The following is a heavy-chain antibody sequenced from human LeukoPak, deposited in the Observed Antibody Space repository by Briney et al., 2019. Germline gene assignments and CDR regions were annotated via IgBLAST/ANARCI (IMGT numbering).Heavy chain of an antibody. Sequence: SETLSLTCAVYGGSFSGYYWSWIRQPPGKGLEWIGEINHSGSTNYNPSLKSRVTISVDTSKNQFALKLSSVTAADTAVYYCAGGRRNYYYYYGMDVWGKGTTVTVSS. CDR1: GGSFSGYY. CDR3: AGGRRNYYYYYGMDV. J-gene: IGHJ6*04. V-gene: IGHV4-34*01. CDR2: INHSGST. D-gene: IGHD1-1*01.